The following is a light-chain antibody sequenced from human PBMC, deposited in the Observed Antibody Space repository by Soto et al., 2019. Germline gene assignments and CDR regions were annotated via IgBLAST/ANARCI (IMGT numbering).Light chain of an antibody. CDR3: SSYTSSRTLWV. Sequence: QSVLTQPASVSGSPGQSITISCTGSSSNVGGYNYVSWYQQHPGKAPQLMIYEISNRPSGVSNRFSGSKSGNTASLTISGLQAEDEADYYCSSYTSSRTLWVFGGGTKLTVL. CDR1: SSNVGGYNY. J-gene: IGLJ3*02. CDR2: EIS. V-gene: IGLV2-14*01.